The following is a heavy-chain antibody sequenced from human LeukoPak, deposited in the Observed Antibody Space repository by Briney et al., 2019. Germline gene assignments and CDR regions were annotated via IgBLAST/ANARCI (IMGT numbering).Heavy chain of an antibody. CDR3: ARGIDGDLRGYYYYYMDV. D-gene: IGHD4-17*01. V-gene: IGHV4-4*02. J-gene: IGHJ6*03. CDR2: IYHSGST. Sequence: PSETLSLTCAVSGGSISSSNWWSWVRQPPGKGLEWIGEIYHSGSTNYNPSLKSRVTISVDKSKNQFSLKLSSVTAADTAVYYCARGIDGDLRGYYYYYMDVWGKGTTVTVSS. CDR1: GGSISSSNW.